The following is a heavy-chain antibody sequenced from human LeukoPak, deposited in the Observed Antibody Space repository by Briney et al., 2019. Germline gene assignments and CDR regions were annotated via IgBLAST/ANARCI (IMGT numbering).Heavy chain of an antibody. D-gene: IGHD3-16*02. J-gene: IGHJ4*02. CDR1: GFTFSSYG. CDR3: ARTYDDYVWGSCRYAPPDY. CDR2: IWYDGSNK. Sequence: PGGSLRLSCAASGFTFSSYGMHWVRQAPGKGLEWVAVIWYDGSNKYYADSVKGRFTISRDNSKNTLYLQMNSLRAEDTAVYYCARTYDDYVWGSCRYAPPDYWGQGTLVTVSS. V-gene: IGHV3-33*01.